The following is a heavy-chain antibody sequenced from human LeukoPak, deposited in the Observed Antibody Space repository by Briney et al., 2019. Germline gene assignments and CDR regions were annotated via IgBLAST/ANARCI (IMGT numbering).Heavy chain of an antibody. CDR1: GDSVSSNSAA. V-gene: IGHV6-1*01. D-gene: IGHD3-10*01. CDR2: TYYRSKWYN. J-gene: IGHJ5*02. CDR3: ARDLDYYGSGSYNGWFDP. Sequence: SQTLSLTCAISGDSVSSNSAAWNWIRQSPSRGLEWLGRTYYRSKWYNDYAVSVKSRITINPDTCKNQFSLQLNSVTPEDTAVYYCARDLDYYGSGSYNGWFDPWGQGTLVTVSS.